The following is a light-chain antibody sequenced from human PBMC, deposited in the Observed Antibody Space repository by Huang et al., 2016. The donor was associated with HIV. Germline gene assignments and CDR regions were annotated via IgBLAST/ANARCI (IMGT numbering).Light chain of an antibody. CDR2: LGS. Sequence: DAVMTQSPLSLPVPPGEPASISCRSSQSLRHRNGLNYLDWYLQKPGQSPQLLIHLGSSRASGVPDRFSGGGSGTDFSLNISRVEAEDAGIYYCMEAVQAPYTFGQGTKLEI. V-gene: IGKV2-28*01. CDR3: MEAVQAPYT. J-gene: IGKJ2*01. CDR1: QSLRHRNGLNY.